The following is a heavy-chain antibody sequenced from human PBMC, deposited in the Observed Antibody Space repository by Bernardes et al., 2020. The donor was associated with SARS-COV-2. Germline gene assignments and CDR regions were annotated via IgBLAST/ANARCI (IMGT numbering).Heavy chain of an antibody. D-gene: IGHD3-3*01. V-gene: IGHV4-61*02. CDR2: IYTSRST. Sequence: PLSLACTVSVGSIISGSYYWSCIRQPAGKGLGGVGRIYTSRSTNYNHSRKSRVTISVDTSKNQFSLKLSYVTAADTAVYYGAREDGRITEYYFDYWGQGTLVTVSS. J-gene: IGHJ4*02. CDR3: AREDGRITEYYFDY. CDR1: VGSIISGSYY.